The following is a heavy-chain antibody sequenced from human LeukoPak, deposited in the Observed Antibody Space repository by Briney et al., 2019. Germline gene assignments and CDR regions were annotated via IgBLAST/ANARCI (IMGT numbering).Heavy chain of an antibody. CDR2: IKRDGSET. J-gene: IGHJ4*02. D-gene: IGHD1-1*01. CDR3: TRLSVREPFDY. CDR1: GFTFSSYW. Sequence: PGGSLRLSCAASGFTFSSYWMSWVRQAPGKGLEWVANIKRDGSETYYVVSVKGRFTISRDNAKNSLYLQMNSLRAEDTAVYYCTRLSVREPFDYWGQGTLVTVSS. V-gene: IGHV3-7*03.